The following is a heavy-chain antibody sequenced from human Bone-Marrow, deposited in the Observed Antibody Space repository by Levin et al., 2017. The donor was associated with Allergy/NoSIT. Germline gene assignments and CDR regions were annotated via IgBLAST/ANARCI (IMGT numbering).Heavy chain of an antibody. CDR3: ARVGSRWALDY. J-gene: IGHJ4*02. CDR1: GFTFGSYW. CDR2: LNIDGTST. Sequence: GGSLRLSCEASGFTFGSYWMHWVRQAPGKGLVWVSRLNIDGTSTNYADAVRGRFTISRDNAKNTLYLQMTNLRAEDTAVYYCARVGSRWALDYWGQGTLVTVSS. D-gene: IGHD1-26*01. V-gene: IGHV3-74*01.